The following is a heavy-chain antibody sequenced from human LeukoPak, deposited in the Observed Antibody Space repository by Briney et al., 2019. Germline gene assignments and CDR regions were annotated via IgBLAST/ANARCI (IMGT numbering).Heavy chain of an antibody. CDR1: GDSVSSNSVT. CDR3: ARRLTQYDCFDP. Sequence: SQTLSLTCAISGDSVSSNSVTWNWIRQSPSRGLEWLGRTYYRSTWYNDYAVSVRGRITVNPDTSKNQFSLHLNSVTPEDTAVFYCARRLTQYDCFDPWGQGILVTVSS. D-gene: IGHD2-2*01. CDR2: TYYRSTWYN. V-gene: IGHV6-1*01. J-gene: IGHJ5*02.